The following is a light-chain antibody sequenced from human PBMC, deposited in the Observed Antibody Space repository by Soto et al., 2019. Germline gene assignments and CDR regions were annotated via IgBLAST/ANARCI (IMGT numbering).Light chain of an antibody. Sequence: DIQMTQSPSSLSASVGDSVTITCRASQSISNYVNWYQHKLGKAPTLLIYAASVLQSGAPSKFSGNGSGTDFTLTITSLQPEDFAVYYCHQTYSFPPTFGQGTKLDI. CDR2: AAS. CDR1: QSISNY. J-gene: IGKJ2*01. CDR3: HQTYSFPPT. V-gene: IGKV1-39*01.